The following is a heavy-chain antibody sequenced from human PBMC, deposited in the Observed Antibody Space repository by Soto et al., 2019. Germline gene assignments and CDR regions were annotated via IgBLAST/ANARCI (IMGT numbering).Heavy chain of an antibody. CDR2: INPNSGGT. CDR3: ATSLIYYDSSGYYFEDYYYGMDV. CDR1: GYTFTGYY. J-gene: IGHJ6*02. V-gene: IGHV1-2*02. D-gene: IGHD3-22*01. Sequence: ASVQVSCKASGYTFTGYYMHWVRQAPGRGLEWMGWINPNSGGTNYAQKFQGRVTMTRDTSISTAYMELSRLRSDDTAVYYCATSLIYYDSSGYYFEDYYYGMDVWGQGTTVTVSS.